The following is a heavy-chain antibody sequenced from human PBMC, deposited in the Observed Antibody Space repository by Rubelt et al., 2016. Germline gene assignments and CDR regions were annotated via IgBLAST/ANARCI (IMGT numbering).Heavy chain of an antibody. J-gene: IGHJ4*02. D-gene: IGHD5-18*01. CDR3: ARAHGYSLDN. V-gene: IGHV1-46*01. Sequence: QVQLVQSGAEVKKPGASVKVSCKASGYTFTSYYMHWVRQAPGQGLEWMGIINPSGGSTSYAQKFQGRVTMTSEPATGTVYMGLSSLRSEDTAVCYCARAHGYSLDNWGQGTLVTVSS. CDR2: INPSGGST. CDR1: GYTFTSYY.